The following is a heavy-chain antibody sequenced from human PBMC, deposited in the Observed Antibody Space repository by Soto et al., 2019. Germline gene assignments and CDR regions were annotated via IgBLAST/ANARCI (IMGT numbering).Heavy chain of an antibody. D-gene: IGHD6-13*01. CDR2: ISSSSGTI. CDR3: ARGTYRSKTDFDY. J-gene: IGHJ4*02. V-gene: IGHV3-11*01. Sequence: SLRLSCAASGFTLSDYYMTWIRQAPGSGLEWVSYISSSSGTISYANSVKGRFTISRDNAQNSLYLQMTSLRAEDTAVYYCARGTYRSKTDFDYWGQGTLVTVSS. CDR1: GFTLSDYY.